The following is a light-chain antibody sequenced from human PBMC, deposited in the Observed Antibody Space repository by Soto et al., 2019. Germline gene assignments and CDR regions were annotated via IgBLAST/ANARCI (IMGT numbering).Light chain of an antibody. CDR1: SSDVGGYNF. V-gene: IGLV2-14*01. CDR3: SSYTSISTYV. Sequence: QSVLTQPASVSGSPGQSITISCTGTSSDVGGYNFVSWYQQHPDKAPKLMIYDVTNRPSGVSNRFSGSKSGNTASLTFSGLQAEDEADYYCSSYTSISTYVFGTGTKVTVL. J-gene: IGLJ1*01. CDR2: DVT.